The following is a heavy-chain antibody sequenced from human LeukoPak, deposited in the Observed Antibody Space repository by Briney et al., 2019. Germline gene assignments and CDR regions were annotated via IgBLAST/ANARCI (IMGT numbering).Heavy chain of an antibody. CDR3: ARAPMSDGPFDY. D-gene: IGHD5/OR15-5a*01. J-gene: IGHJ4*02. Sequence: GESLKISCKGSGYSFTSFWIGWVRQMPRKGLEWMGLIYPGDSDTRYSPSFQGQVTISADKSISTAYLQWSSLKASDTAMFYCARAPMSDGPFDYWGQGTLVTVSS. CDR2: IYPGDSDT. CDR1: GYSFTSFW. V-gene: IGHV5-51*01.